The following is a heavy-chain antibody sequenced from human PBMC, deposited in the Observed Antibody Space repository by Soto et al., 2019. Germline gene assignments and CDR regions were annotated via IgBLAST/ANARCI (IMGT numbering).Heavy chain of an antibody. CDR3: AREAYYDYIWGSPPRYYFDY. V-gene: IGHV3-66*01. CDR1: GFTVSSNY. J-gene: IGHJ4*02. CDR2: IYSGGST. D-gene: IGHD3-16*01. Sequence: GGSLRLSCAASGFTVSSNYMSWVRQAPGKGLEWVSVIYSGGSTYYADSVKGRFTISRDNSKNTLYLQMNSLRAEDTAVYYCAREAYYDYIWGSPPRYYFDYWGQGTLVTVSS.